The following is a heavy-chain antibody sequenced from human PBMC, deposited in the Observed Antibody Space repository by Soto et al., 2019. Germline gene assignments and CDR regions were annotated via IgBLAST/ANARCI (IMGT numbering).Heavy chain of an antibody. Sequence: ASVKVSCKASGGTFSSYAISWVRQAPGQGLEWMGGIIPIFGTANYAQKFKGRVTITADESTSTAYMELSSLRSEDTAVYYCARAKGYSSGWYFDYWGQGTLVTVSS. CDR3: ARAKGYSSGWYFDY. V-gene: IGHV1-69*13. D-gene: IGHD6-19*01. CDR1: GGTFSSYA. CDR2: IIPIFGTA. J-gene: IGHJ4*02.